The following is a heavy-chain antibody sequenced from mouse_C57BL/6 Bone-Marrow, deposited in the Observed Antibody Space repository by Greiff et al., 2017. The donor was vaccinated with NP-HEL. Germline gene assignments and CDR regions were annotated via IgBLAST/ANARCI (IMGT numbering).Heavy chain of an antibody. CDR2: IRLKSDNYAT. CDR1: GFTFSNYW. Sequence: EVMLVESGGGLVQPGGSMKLSCVASGFTFSNYWMNWVRQSPEKGLEWVAQIRLKSDNYATHYAESVKGRFTISRDDSKSSVYLQMNNLRAEDTGIYYCTGPYYRESLSYWGQGTTLTVSS. CDR3: TGPYYRESLSY. V-gene: IGHV6-3*01. J-gene: IGHJ2*01. D-gene: IGHD2-12*01.